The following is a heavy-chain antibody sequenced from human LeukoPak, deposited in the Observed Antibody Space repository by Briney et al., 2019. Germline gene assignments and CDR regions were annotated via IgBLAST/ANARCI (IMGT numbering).Heavy chain of an antibody. CDR3: AGESPAEQAWYYGMDV. V-gene: IGHV4-61*01. CDR2: IYYSGST. D-gene: IGHD1-26*01. J-gene: IGHJ6*02. Sequence: SETLSLTCTVSGGSVSSGSYYRSWIRQPPGKGLEWIGYIYYSGSTNYNPSLKSRVTISVDTSKNQFSLKLSSVTAADTAVYYCAGESPAEQAWYYGMDVWGQGTTVTVSS. CDR1: GGSVSSGSYY.